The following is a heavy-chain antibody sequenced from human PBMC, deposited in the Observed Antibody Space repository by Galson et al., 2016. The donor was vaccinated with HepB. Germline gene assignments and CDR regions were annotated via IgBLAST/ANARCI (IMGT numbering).Heavy chain of an antibody. V-gene: IGHV4-39*01. CDR2: VFYSGKT. CDR3: ARRESYLRYNGLDG. D-gene: IGHD1-26*01. J-gene: IGHJ6*02. CDR1: GGSVSTSSYY. Sequence: SETLSLTCTVSGGSVSTSSYYWGWIRQSPEKGLEWLGSVFYSGKTFYNPSLKSRITISIDTSQNQFSLKVTSVTAADTAVSYCARRESYLRYNGLDGWGPGTTVIVS.